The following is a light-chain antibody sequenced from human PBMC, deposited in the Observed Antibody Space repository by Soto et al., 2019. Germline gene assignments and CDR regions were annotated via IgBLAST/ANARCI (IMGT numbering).Light chain of an antibody. J-gene: IGKJ1*01. Sequence: EIVLTQSPDTLSLSPGERATLYCRASQSVSSYLVWYQQKPGQPPRLLIYDASNQAPGSPARFSGSGSGTDFTLTSSSLEPEDFAIYYCQQRSAAPWTFGQGNKVEI. CDR2: DAS. CDR1: QSVSSY. CDR3: QQRSAAPWT. V-gene: IGKV3-11*01.